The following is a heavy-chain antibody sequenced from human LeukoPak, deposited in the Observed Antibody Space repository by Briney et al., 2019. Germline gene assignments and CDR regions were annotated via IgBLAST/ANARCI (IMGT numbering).Heavy chain of an antibody. Sequence: PGGSLRLSCSASVFNFSSYTMHWVRQAPGKGLEYVSAITRNGGSKYHANSVKGRFTISRDNSKNTMYLQMGSLRAEDMGVYYCARGPANYFYMDVWGRGTTVTIYS. CDR2: ITRNGGSK. J-gene: IGHJ6*03. CDR1: VFNFSSYT. V-gene: IGHV3-64*01. CDR3: ARGPANYFYMDV.